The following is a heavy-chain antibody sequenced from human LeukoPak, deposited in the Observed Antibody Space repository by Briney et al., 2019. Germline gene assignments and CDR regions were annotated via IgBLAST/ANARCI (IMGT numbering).Heavy chain of an antibody. CDR1: GFTVSSNY. Sequence: GGSLRLSCAASGFTVSSNYMNWVRQAPGKGLEWVSVIYSGGSTYYADSVKGRFTISRDNAKNSLYLQMNSLRAEDTAVYYCARDLFVGQLVHYGMDVWGQGTTVTVSS. CDR2: IYSGGST. V-gene: IGHV3-53*01. CDR3: ARDLFVGQLVHYGMDV. J-gene: IGHJ6*02. D-gene: IGHD6-6*01.